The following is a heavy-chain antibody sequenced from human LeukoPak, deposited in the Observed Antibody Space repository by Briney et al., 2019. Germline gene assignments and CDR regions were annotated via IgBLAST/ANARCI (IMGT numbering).Heavy chain of an antibody. V-gene: IGHV4-4*09. J-gene: IGHJ4*02. CDR1: GGSISGYY. D-gene: IGHD3-9*01. CDR3: ARLATAGYLKY. CDR2: ISNSGST. Sequence: PSETLSLTCTVSGGSISGYYWSWIRQPPGQGLEWIAYISNSGSTKFNPSLKSRVAISLETSKNHLALKVRSVSAADTAVYYCARLATAGYLKYWGQGTPVTVSS.